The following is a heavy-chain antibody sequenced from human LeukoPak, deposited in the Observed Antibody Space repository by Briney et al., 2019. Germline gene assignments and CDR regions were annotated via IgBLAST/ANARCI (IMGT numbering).Heavy chain of an antibody. CDR1: GFTFSNAW. V-gene: IGHV3-48*02. J-gene: IGHJ4*02. CDR2: IRSSSSTI. Sequence: GGSLRLSCAGSGFTFSNAWMSWVRQAPGKGLEWVSYIRSSSSTIYHADSVKGRFTISRDNAKNSLYLQMNSLRDEDTAVYYCARSYSFDYWGQGTLVTVSS. D-gene: IGHD2-21*01. CDR3: ARSYSFDY.